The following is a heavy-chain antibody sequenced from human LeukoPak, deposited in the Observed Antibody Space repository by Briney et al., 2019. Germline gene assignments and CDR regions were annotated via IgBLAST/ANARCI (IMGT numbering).Heavy chain of an antibody. CDR1: GYTFTSYY. V-gene: IGHV1-46*01. CDR2: INPSGGST. D-gene: IGHD4-17*01. J-gene: IGHJ3*02. CDR3: ARQLTTVTHENAFDI. Sequence: GGSLRLSCAASGYTFTSYYMHWVRQAPGQGLEWLGIINPSGGSTSYAQKFQGRVTMTRDTSTSTVYMELSSLRSEDTAVYYCARQLTTVTHENAFDIWGQGTMVTVSS.